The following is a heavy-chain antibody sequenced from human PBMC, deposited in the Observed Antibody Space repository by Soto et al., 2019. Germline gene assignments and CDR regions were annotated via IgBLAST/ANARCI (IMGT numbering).Heavy chain of an antibody. CDR2: IIPILGIA. D-gene: IGHD1-26*01. V-gene: IGHV1-69*02. J-gene: IGHJ4*02. CDR3: ARLYSGSYPIDY. Sequence: SVKVSCKASGGTFSSYTISWVRQAPGQGLEWMGRIIPILGIANYAQKFQGRVTITADKSTSTAYMELSSLRSEDTAVYYCARLYSGSYPIDYWGQGTLVTVSS. CDR1: GGTFSSYT.